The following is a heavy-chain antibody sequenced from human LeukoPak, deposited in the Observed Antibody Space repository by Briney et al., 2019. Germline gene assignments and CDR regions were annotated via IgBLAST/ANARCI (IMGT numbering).Heavy chain of an antibody. CDR1: GGSISSYY. CDR2: IYTSGST. CDR3: ARGWADDSSGYYYLEWFDP. Sequence: SETLSLTCTVSGGSISSYYWSWIRQPVGKGLEWIGRIYTSGSTNYNPSLKSRVTMSVDTSKNQFSLKLSSVTAADTAVYYCARGWADDSSGYYYLEWFDPWGQGTLVTVSS. D-gene: IGHD3-22*01. J-gene: IGHJ5*02. V-gene: IGHV4-4*07.